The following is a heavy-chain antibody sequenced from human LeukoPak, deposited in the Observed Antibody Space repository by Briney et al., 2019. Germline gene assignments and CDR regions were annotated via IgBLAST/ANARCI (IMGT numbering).Heavy chain of an antibody. Sequence: GGSLRLSCAASGFTFSSYSMNWVRQAPGKGLEWVSSISSSGSYIYYADSVKGRFTISRDNAKNSLYLQMNSLRAEDTAVYYCAREGYSSGWYENWLDPWGQGTLVTVSS. CDR3: AREGYSSGWYENWLDP. J-gene: IGHJ5*02. CDR1: GFTFSSYS. V-gene: IGHV3-21*01. CDR2: ISSSGSYI. D-gene: IGHD6-19*01.